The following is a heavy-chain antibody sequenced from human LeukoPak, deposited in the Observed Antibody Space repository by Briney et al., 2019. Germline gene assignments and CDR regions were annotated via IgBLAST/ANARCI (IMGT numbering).Heavy chain of an antibody. V-gene: IGHV4-31*03. D-gene: IGHD5-18*01. CDR1: GGSISSGGYY. CDR2: IHYSGST. J-gene: IGHJ5*02. CDR3: ARGRIQLSRQRGYWFDP. Sequence: SETLSLTCTVSGGSISSGGYYWSWIRQHPGKGLEWIGYIHYSGSTHYNPSLKSRDTISVDTSKNQFSLRLSSVTAADTAVYYCARGRIQLSRQRGYWFDPWGQGTRVTVS.